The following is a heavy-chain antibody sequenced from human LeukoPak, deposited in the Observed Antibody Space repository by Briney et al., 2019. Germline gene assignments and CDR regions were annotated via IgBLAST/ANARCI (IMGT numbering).Heavy chain of an antibody. J-gene: IGHJ4*02. CDR1: GDSVSSNGFA. Sequence: SQTLSLTCAISGDSVSSNGFAWSWIRQSPSRGLEWLGRTYYRPKWNNDYAVSVKSRITINPDTSKNQFSLQLNSVTPEDTAVYYCARASLQSVYFDCRGQGTLVTVSS. CDR2: TYYRPKWNN. CDR3: ARASLQSVYFDC. V-gene: IGHV6-1*01.